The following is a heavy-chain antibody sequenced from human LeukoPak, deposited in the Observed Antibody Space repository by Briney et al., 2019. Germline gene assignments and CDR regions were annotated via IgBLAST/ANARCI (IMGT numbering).Heavy chain of an antibody. CDR1: GFTFSDYS. D-gene: IGHD5-18*01. J-gene: IGHJ5*02. Sequence: GGSLRLSCAASGFTFSDYSMNWVRQAPGKGLEWVSSISSSSSYIYYADSVKGRFTISRDNAKNSLYLQMNSLRAEDTAVYYCARDEGGYSYGNWFDPWGQGTLVTVSS. V-gene: IGHV3-21*01. CDR3: ARDEGGYSYGNWFDP. CDR2: ISSSSSYI.